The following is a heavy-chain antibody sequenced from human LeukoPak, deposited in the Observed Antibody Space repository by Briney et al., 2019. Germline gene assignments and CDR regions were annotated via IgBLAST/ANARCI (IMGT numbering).Heavy chain of an antibody. CDR2: IYYSGST. CDR3: ARDRTTVFYYYYYMDV. D-gene: IGHD4-11*01. V-gene: IGHV4-39*07. Sequence: SETLSLTCTVSGGSISSSSYYWGWIRQPPGKGLEWIGSIYYSGSTYYNPSLKSRVTISVDTSKNQFSLKLSSVTAADTAVYYCARDRTTVFYYYYYMDVWGKGTTVTVSS. CDR1: GGSISSSSYY. J-gene: IGHJ6*03.